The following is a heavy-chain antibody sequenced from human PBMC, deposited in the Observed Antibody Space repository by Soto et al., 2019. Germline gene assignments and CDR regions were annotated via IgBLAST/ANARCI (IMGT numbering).Heavy chain of an antibody. D-gene: IGHD3-16*01. CDR3: ARVPSPFDFYYAMDV. Sequence: SETLSLTCTVSGGSISSGGYYWSWIRQHPGKGLEWIGYIYYSGSTYYIPSLKSRLTMSLDTSQNQFSLKLNSVTAADTAVYFCARVPSPFDFYYAMDVWGQGTTVTVSS. J-gene: IGHJ6*02. V-gene: IGHV4-30-4*02. CDR2: IYYSGST. CDR1: GGSISSGGYY.